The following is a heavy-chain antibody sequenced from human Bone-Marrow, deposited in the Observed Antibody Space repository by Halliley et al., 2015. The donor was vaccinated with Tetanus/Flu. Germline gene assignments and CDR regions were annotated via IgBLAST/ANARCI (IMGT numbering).Heavy chain of an antibody. CDR3: ARVKAPGGGWAQFHGLDV. V-gene: IGHV3-21*01. CDR1: GFSFSDYT. Sequence: SLRLSCAASGFSFSDYTMNWVRQAPGKGLEWVSSISSGSSYIYYADSVKGRFTISRDNAKNSLYLQINSLRADDTAVYYCARVKAPGGGWAQFHGLDVWGQGTTVTVSS. CDR2: ISSGSSYI. D-gene: IGHD6-19*01. J-gene: IGHJ6*02.